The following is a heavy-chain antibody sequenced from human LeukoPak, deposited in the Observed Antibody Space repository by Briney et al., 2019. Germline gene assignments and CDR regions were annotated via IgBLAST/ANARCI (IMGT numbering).Heavy chain of an antibody. CDR3: ARGLDGEGLYFDY. V-gene: IGHV4-34*01. J-gene: IGHJ4*02. CDR2: INHSGST. Sequence: PSETLSLTCAVYGGSFSGYYWSWIRQPPGKGLEWIGEINHSGSTNYNPSLKSRVTISADTSKNQLSLKLSSVTAADTAVYYCARGLDGEGLYFDYWGQGTLVTVSS. CDR1: GGSFSGYY. D-gene: IGHD3-10*01.